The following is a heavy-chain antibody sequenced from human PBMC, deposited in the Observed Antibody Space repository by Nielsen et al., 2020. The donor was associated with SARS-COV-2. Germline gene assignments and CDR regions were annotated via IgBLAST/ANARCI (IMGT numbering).Heavy chain of an antibody. V-gene: IGHV4-34*01. CDR2: INHSGST. J-gene: IGHJ6*03. CDR3: SRYGVLGYYYYYSMDV. D-gene: IGHD3-16*01. CDR1: GGSFSGYY. Sequence: SETLSLTCAVYGGSFSGYYWSWIRQPPGKGLEWIGEINHSGSTNYNPSLKSRVTISVDTSKNQFSLKLSAVTAADTAVYYCSRYGVLGYYYYYSMDVWGKGTTVTVSS.